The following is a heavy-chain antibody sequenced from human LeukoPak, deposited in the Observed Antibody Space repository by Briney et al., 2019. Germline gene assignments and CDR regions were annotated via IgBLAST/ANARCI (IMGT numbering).Heavy chain of an antibody. D-gene: IGHD4-17*01. Sequence: ASVKVSCKASGYTFTSYYMHWVRQAPGQGLEWMGIINPSGGSASYAQRFQGRVTMTRDTSTSTVYMELSSLRSEDTAVYYCARDSDYGDYVGYFQHWGQGTLVTVSS. V-gene: IGHV1-46*01. CDR1: GYTFTSYY. CDR2: INPSGGSA. CDR3: ARDSDYGDYVGYFQH. J-gene: IGHJ1*01.